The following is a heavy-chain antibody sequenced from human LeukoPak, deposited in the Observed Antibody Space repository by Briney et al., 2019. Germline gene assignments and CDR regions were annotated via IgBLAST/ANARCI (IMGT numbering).Heavy chain of an antibody. V-gene: IGHV1-2*02. CDR2: ISPNSGGT. J-gene: IGHJ4*02. CDR3: ARARYQDTKVGYFDY. D-gene: IGHD5-18*01. CDR1: GYTFTGYY. Sequence: ASVKVSFKASGYTFTGYYMHWVRQAPGQGLEWMGWISPNSGGTNYAQKFQGRVTMTRDTSISTAYMELSSLRSDDAAVYYCARARYQDTKVGYFDYWGQGSLVTVSS.